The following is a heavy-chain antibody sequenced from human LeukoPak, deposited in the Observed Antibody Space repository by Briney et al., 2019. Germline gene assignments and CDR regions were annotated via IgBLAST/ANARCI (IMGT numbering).Heavy chain of an antibody. Sequence: GGSLRLSCAASGFTFHDYAMHWVRQAPGKGLEWVSGISWNGGTIDYADSVKGRFTISRDNAKNSLYLQMNSLRPEDMALYYCAKGPTYRSSSLFDYWGQGILVAVSS. V-gene: IGHV3-9*03. D-gene: IGHD6-6*01. J-gene: IGHJ4*02. CDR1: GFTFHDYA. CDR2: ISWNGGTI. CDR3: AKGPTYRSSSLFDY.